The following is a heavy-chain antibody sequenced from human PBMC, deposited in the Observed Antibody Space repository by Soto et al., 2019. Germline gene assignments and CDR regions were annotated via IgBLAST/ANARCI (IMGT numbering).Heavy chain of an antibody. D-gene: IGHD6-6*01. CDR1: GFSLSTSGMC. V-gene: IGHV2-70*01. CDR3: ARIRGIAARTYYYYGMDV. CDR2: IDWDDDK. J-gene: IGHJ6*02. Sequence: SGPTLVNPTQTLTLTCTFSGFSLSTSGMCVSWIRQPPGKALEWLALIDWDDDKYYSTSLKTRLTISKDTSKNQVVLTMTNMDPVDTATHYCARIRGIAARTYYYYGMDVWGQGTTVTVSS.